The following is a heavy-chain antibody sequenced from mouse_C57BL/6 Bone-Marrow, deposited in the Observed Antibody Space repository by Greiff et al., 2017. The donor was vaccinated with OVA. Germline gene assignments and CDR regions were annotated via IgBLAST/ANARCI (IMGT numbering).Heavy chain of an antibody. V-gene: IGHV1-26*01. Sequence: VQLQQSGPELVKPGASVKISCKASGYTFTDYYMNWVKQSHGKSLEWIGDINPNNGGTSYNQKFKGKATLTVDKSSSTAYMELRSLTSEDSAVYYCARFRGGGWLPPYYAMDYWGQGTSVTVSS. D-gene: IGHD2-3*01. CDR1: GYTFTDYY. CDR3: ARFRGGGWLPPYYAMDY. CDR2: INPNNGGT. J-gene: IGHJ4*01.